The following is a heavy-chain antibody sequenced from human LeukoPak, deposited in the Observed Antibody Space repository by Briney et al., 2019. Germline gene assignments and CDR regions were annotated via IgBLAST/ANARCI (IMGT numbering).Heavy chain of an antibody. V-gene: IGHV3-11*04. CDR3: ASLALNYYDSSGTLDY. CDR2: ISSSGSTI. Sequence: GGSLRLSCAASGFTFSDYYMSWIRQAPGKGLEWVSYISSSGSTIYYADSVKGRFTISRDNAKNSLYLQMNSLRAEDTAVYYCASLALNYYDSSGTLDYWGQGTLVTVSS. CDR1: GFTFSDYY. D-gene: IGHD3-22*01. J-gene: IGHJ4*02.